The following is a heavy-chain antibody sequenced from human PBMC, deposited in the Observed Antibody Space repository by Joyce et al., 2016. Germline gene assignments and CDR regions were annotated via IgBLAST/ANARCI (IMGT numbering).Heavy chain of an antibody. CDR3: AREARMQLTYYYFGLDV. V-gene: IGHV3-7*01. D-gene: IGHD5-18*01. CDR2: INQDGSEK. CDR1: GFMFSSYW. Sequence: EVQLVESGGRLVQPGGSLRLSCAASGFMFSSYWMSWVRQVPGKGLEWVANINQDGSEKNDVDSVKGRFTISRDNAKKSLYLQMNSLRAEDTAVYYCAREARMQLTYYYFGLDVWGQGTTVVVSS. J-gene: IGHJ6*02.